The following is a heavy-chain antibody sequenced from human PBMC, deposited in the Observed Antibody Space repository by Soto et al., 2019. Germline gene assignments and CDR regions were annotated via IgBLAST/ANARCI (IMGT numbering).Heavy chain of an antibody. V-gene: IGHV1-3*01. CDR2: INAGNGNT. CDR1: GYTFTSYA. D-gene: IGHD6-13*01. CDR3: ARDLRGIAAPDGMDV. Sequence: ASVKVSCKASGYTFTSYAMHWVRHATGQRLEWMGWINAGNGNTKYSQKFQGRVTITRDTSASTAYMELSSLRSEDTAVYYCARDLRGIAAPDGMDVWGQGTTVTVSS. J-gene: IGHJ6*02.